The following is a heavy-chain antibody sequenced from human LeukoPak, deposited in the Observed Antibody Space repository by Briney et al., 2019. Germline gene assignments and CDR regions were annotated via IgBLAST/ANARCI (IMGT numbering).Heavy chain of an antibody. Sequence: PSETLSLTCAVSGYSISSGYYWGWIRQPPGKGLEWIGSIYHSWSTYYNPSLKSRVTISVDTSKNQFSLKLSSVTAADTAVYYCARLAYSSGCRWGQGTLVTVSS. J-gene: IGHJ4*02. D-gene: IGHD6-19*01. V-gene: IGHV4-38-2*01. CDR1: GYSISSGYY. CDR2: IYHSWST. CDR3: ARLAYSSGCR.